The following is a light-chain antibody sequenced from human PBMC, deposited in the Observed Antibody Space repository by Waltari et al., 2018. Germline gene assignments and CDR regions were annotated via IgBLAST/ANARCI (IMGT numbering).Light chain of an antibody. CDR3: SSYTTSFTLV. J-gene: IGLJ2*01. CDR2: EFS. V-gene: IGLV2-14*01. CDR1: SRDVGGYNS. Sequence: QSALTQPASVSGAPGQSITLPCTGTSRDVGGYNSVSWYQQHPGKAPKLRISEFSNRPSGISNRFSGSKSGNTASLTISGLQAEDEAHYYCSSYTTSFTLVFGGGTKLTVL.